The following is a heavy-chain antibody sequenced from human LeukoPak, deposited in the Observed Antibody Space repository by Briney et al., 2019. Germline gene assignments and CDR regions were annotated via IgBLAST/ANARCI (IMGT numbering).Heavy chain of an antibody. D-gene: IGHD5-12*01. CDR3: ARGAGYDYPYYFDY. CDR2: IYGGGNI. CDR1: GFTVSSNY. V-gene: IGHV3-53*01. Sequence: GGSLRLSCAASGFTVSSNYMNWVRQAPGKGLEWVSVIYGGGNIYYADSVKGRFTISRDNSKNTLYLQMNSLRAEDTAVYYCARGAGYDYPYYFDYWGQGTLVTVSS. J-gene: IGHJ4*02.